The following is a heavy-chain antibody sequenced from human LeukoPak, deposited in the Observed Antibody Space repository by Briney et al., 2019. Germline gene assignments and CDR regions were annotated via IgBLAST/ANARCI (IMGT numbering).Heavy chain of an antibody. CDR2: IKSKTDGGTT. V-gene: IGHV3-15*01. CDR1: GFTVSSNY. Sequence: GGSLRLSCAASGFTVSSNYMSWVRQAPGKGLEWVGRIKSKTDGGTTDYAAPVKGRFTISRDDSKNTLYLQMNSLKTEDTAVYYCTAATGSGSYLDAFDIWGQGTMVTVSS. CDR3: TAATGSGSYLDAFDI. J-gene: IGHJ3*02. D-gene: IGHD3-10*01.